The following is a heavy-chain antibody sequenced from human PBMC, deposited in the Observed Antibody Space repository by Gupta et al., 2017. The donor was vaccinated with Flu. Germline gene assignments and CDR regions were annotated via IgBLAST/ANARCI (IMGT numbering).Heavy chain of an antibody. V-gene: IGHV1-2*04. CDR1: GYILTGYY. Sequence: QVQLVQSGAELKKPGASVKVSCEASGYILTGYYLHWVRQAPGQGLEWMGWINPNTGGTNYAQKFQDWVSMTRDSSINTAYMELKRLKPDDTAIYYCARGSALAVAGLLDHWGQGTLITVSS. CDR2: INPNTGGT. CDR3: ARGSALAVAGLLDH. J-gene: IGHJ4*02. D-gene: IGHD6-19*01.